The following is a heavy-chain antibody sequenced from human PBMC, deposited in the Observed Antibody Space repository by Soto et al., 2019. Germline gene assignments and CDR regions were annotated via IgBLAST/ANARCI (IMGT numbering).Heavy chain of an antibody. CDR1: GGSISSGGYS. CDR2: IYHSGST. J-gene: IGHJ5*02. CDR3: ARTHYHFWSGYWRWFDP. Sequence: SETLSLTCAVSGGSISSGGYSWSWIRRPPGKGLEWIGYIYHSGSTYYNPSLKSRVTISVDKSKNQFSLKLSSVTAADTAVYYCARTHYHFWSGYWRWFDPWGQGTLVTVSS. V-gene: IGHV4-30-2*02. D-gene: IGHD3-3*01.